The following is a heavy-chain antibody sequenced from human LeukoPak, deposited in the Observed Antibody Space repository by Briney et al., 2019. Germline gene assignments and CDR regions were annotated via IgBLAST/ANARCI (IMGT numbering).Heavy chain of an antibody. D-gene: IGHD1-14*01. J-gene: IGHJ6*03. CDR3: ARYPHGIYYMDV. CDR1: GGTFSSSD. CDR2: IIPIFGTA. V-gene: IGHV1-69*05. Sequence: SVKVSCKASGGTFSSSDISWVRQAPGQGLEWMGGIIPIFGTANYAQKFQGRVTITTDESTSTAYMELSSLRSEDTAVYYCARYPHGIYYMDVWGKGTTVTVSS.